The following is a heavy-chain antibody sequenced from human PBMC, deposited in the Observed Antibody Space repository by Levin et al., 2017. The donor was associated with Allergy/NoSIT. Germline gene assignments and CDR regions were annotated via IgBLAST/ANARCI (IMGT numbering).Heavy chain of an antibody. D-gene: IGHD2-2*01. CDR2: ISGSGGST. J-gene: IGHJ3*02. CDR1: GFTFSSYA. Sequence: GGSLRLSCAASGFTFSSYAMSWVRQAPGKGLEWVSAISGSGGSTYYADSVKGRFTISRDNSKNTLYLQMNSLRAEDTAVYYCAKDRIVVVPAAMEAFDIWGQGTMVTVSS. CDR3: AKDRIVVVPAAMEAFDI. V-gene: IGHV3-23*01.